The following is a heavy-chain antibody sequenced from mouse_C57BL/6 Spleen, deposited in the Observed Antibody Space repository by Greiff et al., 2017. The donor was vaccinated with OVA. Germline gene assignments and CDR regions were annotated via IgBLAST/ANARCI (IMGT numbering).Heavy chain of an antibody. V-gene: IGHV1-74*01. Sequence: VQLQQPGAELVKPGASVKVSCKASGYTFTSYWMHWVKQRPGQGLEWIGRIHPSDSDTNYNQKFKGKATMTVDKSSSTAYMQLSSLTSEDSAVYYCEMGVYDYDGGNYYAMDYWGQGTSVTVSS. CDR2: IHPSDSDT. CDR3: EMGVYDYDGGNYYAMDY. J-gene: IGHJ4*01. CDR1: GYTFTSYW. D-gene: IGHD2-4*01.